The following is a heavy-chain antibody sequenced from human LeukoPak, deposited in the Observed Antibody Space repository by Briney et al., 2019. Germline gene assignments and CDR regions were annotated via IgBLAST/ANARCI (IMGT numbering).Heavy chain of an antibody. CDR2: IYSTGTT. Sequence: SETLSLTCAVSGGSIRNSSFYWGWIRQPPGKGLEWIASIYSTGTTYYNPSIKSRITIFVDTSKNQVSLKLRSVTAADTAVYYCARDNDILTGYPDYWGQGTLVTVSS. CDR3: ARDNDILTGYPDY. V-gene: IGHV4-39*02. J-gene: IGHJ4*02. D-gene: IGHD3-9*01. CDR1: GGSIRNSSFY.